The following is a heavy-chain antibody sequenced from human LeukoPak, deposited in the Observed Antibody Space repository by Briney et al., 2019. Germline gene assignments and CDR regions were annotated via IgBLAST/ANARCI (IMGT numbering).Heavy chain of an antibody. D-gene: IGHD1-26*01. CDR2: IYYSGST. J-gene: IGHJ2*01. Sequence: SETLSLTCTVSGGSISSYYWSWIRQPPGKGLEWIGSIYYSGSTYYNPSLKSRVTISVDTSKNQFSLKLSSVTAADTAVYYCATGGSYYPFDWYFDLWGRGTLVTVSS. V-gene: IGHV4-59*12. CDR3: ATGGSYYPFDWYFDL. CDR1: GGSISSYY.